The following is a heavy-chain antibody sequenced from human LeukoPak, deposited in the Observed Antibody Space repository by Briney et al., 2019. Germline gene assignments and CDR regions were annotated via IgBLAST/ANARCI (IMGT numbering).Heavy chain of an antibody. CDR2: ISGGGGSI. Sequence: GGSLRLSCAASGFTFSLYSMNWARQAPGKGLEWVSVISGGGGSIYYADSVKGRFTISRDNSKNTLSLQMNSLRAEDTAVYYCAKGSGILSPLDYWGQGTLVTVSS. CDR3: AKGSGILSPLDY. D-gene: IGHD3-9*01. J-gene: IGHJ4*02. CDR1: GFTFSLYS. V-gene: IGHV3-23*01.